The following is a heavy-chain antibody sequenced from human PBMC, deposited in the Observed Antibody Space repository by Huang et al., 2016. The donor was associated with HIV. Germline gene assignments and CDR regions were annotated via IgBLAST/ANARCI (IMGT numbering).Heavy chain of an antibody. CDR2: IYYNGNP. CDR3: ARLRVSGSYLNYYYGMDV. V-gene: IGHV4-39*01. CDR1: GGSISSGSYY. Sequence: QLQLQESGPGLVKTSETLSLTCTVSGGSISSGSYYWGWIRQPPGKGLEWSGSIYYNGNPYSNPTLKMRVTISVDTSKNQFPLKLSSVTAADTAVYYCARLRVSGSYLNYYYGMDVWGQGTTVTVSS. D-gene: IGHD1-26*01. J-gene: IGHJ6*02.